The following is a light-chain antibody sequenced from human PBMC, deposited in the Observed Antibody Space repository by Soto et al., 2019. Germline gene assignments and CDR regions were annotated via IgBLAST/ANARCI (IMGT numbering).Light chain of an antibody. CDR1: QSLTTRY. CDR2: GAS. Sequence: EIVLTQSPGTLSLFPGERATLSCRASQSLTTRYFAWYQQKPGQAPRLLIYGASSRATGIPDRFSVSGSGTDYTLNISRLEAEVFAVYSCQQYGSSPTFGQGTRLEIK. V-gene: IGKV3-20*01. J-gene: IGKJ5*01. CDR3: QQYGSSPT.